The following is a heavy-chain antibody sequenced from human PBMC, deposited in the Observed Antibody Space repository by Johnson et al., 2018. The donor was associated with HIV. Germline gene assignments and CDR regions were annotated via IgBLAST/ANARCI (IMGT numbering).Heavy chain of an antibody. J-gene: IGHJ3*02. CDR3: ARWGTVTTDAFDI. CDR1: GFTFSGSA. Sequence: QVQLVESGGGLVQPGGSLKLSCAASGFTFSGSAMHWIRQAPGKGLEWVSYISSSGNTIYSADSVKGRFTISRDNTKNSLYLQMNSLRAGDTAVYYCARWGTVTTDAFDIWGQGTMVTVSS. D-gene: IGHD4-17*01. CDR2: ISSSGNTI. V-gene: IGHV3-11*04.